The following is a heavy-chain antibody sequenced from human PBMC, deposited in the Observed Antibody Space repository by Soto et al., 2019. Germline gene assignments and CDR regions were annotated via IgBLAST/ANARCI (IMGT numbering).Heavy chain of an antibody. CDR2: IYYSGRT. J-gene: IGHJ6*02. CDR1: GGSISSSNYY. CDR3: ASPLWERGEYYYYVVDV. D-gene: IGHD1-26*01. V-gene: IGHV4-39*01. Sequence: SSETLSLTCTVSGGSISSSNYYWGWIRQPPGKGLEWIGSIYYSGRTYYNPHLKSRITISIDTSKNQFSLKLSSVTAADTAVYYCASPLWERGEYYYYVVDVWGQGTTVTVSS.